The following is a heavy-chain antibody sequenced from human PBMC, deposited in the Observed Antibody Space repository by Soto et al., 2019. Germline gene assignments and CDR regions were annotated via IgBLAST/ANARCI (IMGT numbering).Heavy chain of an antibody. CDR1: GYTFTGYY. J-gene: IGHJ4*02. CDR3: ASSAVAGTGTYFDY. D-gene: IGHD6-19*01. Sequence: ASVKVSCKASGYTFTGYYMHWVRQAPGQGLEWMGWINPNSGGTNYAQKFQGWVTMTRDTSISTAYMELSRLRSDDTAVYYCASSAVAGTGTYFDYWGQGTLVTSPQ. V-gene: IGHV1-2*04. CDR2: INPNSGGT.